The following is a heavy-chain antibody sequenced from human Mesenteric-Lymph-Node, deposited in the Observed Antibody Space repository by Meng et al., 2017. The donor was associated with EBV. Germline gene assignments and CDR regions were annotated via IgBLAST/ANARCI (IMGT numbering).Heavy chain of an antibody. CDR1: GYTFTSYA. V-gene: IGHV1-3*01. D-gene: IGHD6-19*01. Sequence: VQSGSEVKKPGATVKVSCKASGYTFTSYAMHWLRQAPGQRLEWMGWINAGNGNTKYSEKFQGRVTITRDTFASTAYMELSSLRSEDTAVYYCARGASTSWPVDYWGHGTLVTVSS. J-gene: IGHJ4*01. CDR3: ARGASTSWPVDY. CDR2: INAGNGNT.